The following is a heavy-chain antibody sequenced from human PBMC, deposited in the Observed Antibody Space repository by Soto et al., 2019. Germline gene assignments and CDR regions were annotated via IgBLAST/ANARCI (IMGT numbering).Heavy chain of an antibody. D-gene: IGHD3-10*01. J-gene: IGHJ4*02. V-gene: IGHV4-30-4*01. Sequence: SETLSLTWTVSGVSINSGDYYWVWIRQPPGKVLEWIGHIYYSGSTYYNPSLKSRAGISVDSSKSQVSLKLTSVTAADTAVYFCARIVMNYYRLDYWGQGALVTVSS. CDR3: ARIVMNYYRLDY. CDR2: IYYSGST. CDR1: GVSINSGDYY.